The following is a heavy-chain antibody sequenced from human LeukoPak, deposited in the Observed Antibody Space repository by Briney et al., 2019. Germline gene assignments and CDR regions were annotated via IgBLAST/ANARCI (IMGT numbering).Heavy chain of an antibody. J-gene: IGHJ4*02. Sequence: SVKVSCKASGGTFSSYANSWVRQAPGQGLEWMGRIIPIFGTANYAQKFQGRVTITTDESTSTAYMELSSLRSEDTAVYYCARDSRRDYYDSSGPYGAFDYWGQGTLVTVSS. D-gene: IGHD3-22*01. CDR3: ARDSRRDYYDSSGPYGAFDY. CDR1: GGTFSSYA. CDR2: IIPIFGTA. V-gene: IGHV1-69*05.